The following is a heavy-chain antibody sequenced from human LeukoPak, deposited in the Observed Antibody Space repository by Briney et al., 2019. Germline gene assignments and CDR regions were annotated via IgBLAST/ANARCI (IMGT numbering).Heavy chain of an antibody. CDR2: IYSGGST. D-gene: IGHD3-22*01. CDR1: GFTFTTYS. J-gene: IGHJ4*02. Sequence: GGSLRLSCEASGFTFTTYSMTWVRQAPGKGLEWVSVIYSGGSTYYADSVKGRFTISRDNSRNTLYLQMNSLRAEDTAVYYCARGDYYDSSGPDWGQGTLVTVSS. V-gene: IGHV3-66*01. CDR3: ARGDYYDSSGPD.